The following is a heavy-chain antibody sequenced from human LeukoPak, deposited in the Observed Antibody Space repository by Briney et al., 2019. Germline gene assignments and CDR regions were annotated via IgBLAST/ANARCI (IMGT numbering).Heavy chain of an antibody. CDR3: ARVLGHYYYYMDV. CDR2: IYYSGST. V-gene: IGHV4-59*08. CDR1: GGSISSYY. Sequence: PSETLSLTCTVSGGSISSYYWSWIRPPPGKGLEWIGYIYYSGSTNYNPSLKSRVTISVDTSKNQFSLKLSSVTAADTAVYYCARVLGHYYYYMDVWGKGTTVTVSS. J-gene: IGHJ6*03.